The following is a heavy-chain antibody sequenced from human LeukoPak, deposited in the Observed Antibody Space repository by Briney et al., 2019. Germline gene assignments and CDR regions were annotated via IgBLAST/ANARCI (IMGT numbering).Heavy chain of an antibody. J-gene: IGHJ3*02. D-gene: IGHD2-2*01. V-gene: IGHV3-30-3*01. CDR1: GFTFSSYA. CDR3: ASPDIVVVPAAKLGAFDI. Sequence: GRSLRLSCAASGFTFSSYAMHWVRQAPGKGLEWVAVISYDGSNKYYADSVKGRFTISRDNSKNTLYLQMNSLRAEDTAVYYYASPDIVVVPAAKLGAFDIWGQGTMVTVSS. CDR2: ISYDGSNK.